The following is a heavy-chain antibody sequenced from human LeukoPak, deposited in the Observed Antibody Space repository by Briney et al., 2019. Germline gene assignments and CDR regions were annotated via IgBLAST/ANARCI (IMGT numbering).Heavy chain of an antibody. CDR3: AKDDAWLQYGD. J-gene: IGHJ4*02. V-gene: IGHV3-23*01. CDR1: GFTFSSYG. Sequence: PGGSLRLSCAASGFTFSSYGMSWVRQAPGKGLEWVPAVSASGASTYYADSVKGRFTISRDNSKNTLYLQMNSLRPEDTAVYYCAKDDAWLQYGDWGRGTLVTVSS. CDR2: VSASGAST. D-gene: IGHD5-24*01.